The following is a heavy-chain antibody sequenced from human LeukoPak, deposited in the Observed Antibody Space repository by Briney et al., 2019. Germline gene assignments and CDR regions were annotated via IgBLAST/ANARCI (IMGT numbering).Heavy chain of an antibody. CDR2: INPNSGGT. J-gene: IGHJ4*02. V-gene: IGHV1-2*02. CDR3: ASSGSGIAVAATKSDYFDY. CDR1: GYTFTGYY. Sequence: ASVKVSCKASGYTFTGYYMHWVRQAPEQGLEWMGWINPNSGGTNYAQKFQGRVTMTRDTSISTAYMELSRLRSDDTAVYYCASSGSGIAVAATKSDYFDYWGQGTLVTVSS. D-gene: IGHD6-19*01.